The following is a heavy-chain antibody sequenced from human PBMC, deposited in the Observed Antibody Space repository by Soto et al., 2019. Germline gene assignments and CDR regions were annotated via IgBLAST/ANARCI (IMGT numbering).Heavy chain of an antibody. J-gene: IGHJ6*02. CDR3: AREAVTTIFNYYYYYGMDV. D-gene: IGHD3-3*01. CDR1: GGSISSGGYY. V-gene: IGHV4-31*03. Sequence: QVQLQESGPGLVKPSQTLSLTCTFSGGSISSGGYYWSWIRQHPGKGLEWIGYIYYNGSTYYNPSLKGRVSISVETSKNQFSLKVTSVIAADTAVYYCAREAVTTIFNYYYYYGMDVWGQGTTVTVSS. CDR2: IYYNGST.